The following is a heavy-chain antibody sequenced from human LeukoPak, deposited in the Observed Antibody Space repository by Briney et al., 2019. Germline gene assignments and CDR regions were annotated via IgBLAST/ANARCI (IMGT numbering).Heavy chain of an antibody. CDR3: AKESGYSYGYCGY. CDR2: IGGSGDYT. CDR1: GFTFSSYA. D-gene: IGHD5-18*01. V-gene: IGHV3-23*01. J-gene: IGHJ4*02. Sequence: GGSLRLSCAASGFTFSSYAMSWVRQAPGKGLEWVSAIGGSGDYTYYADSVKGRFTISKDNSKNTLYLQMNSLRAEDTAVYYCAKESGYSYGYCGYWGQGTLVTVSS.